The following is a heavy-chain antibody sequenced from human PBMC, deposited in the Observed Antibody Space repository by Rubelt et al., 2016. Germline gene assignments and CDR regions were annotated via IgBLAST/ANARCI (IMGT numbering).Heavy chain of an antibody. D-gene: IGHD5-18*01. J-gene: IGHJ4*02. CDR1: GGSINSYY. V-gene: IGHV4-59*01. Sequence: QVQLQESGPGLVKPSETLSLTCTVSGGSINSYYWSWIRQPPGKGLEWIGYIYYTGFTNFNPSLQNRVTISEDQSKNQFSLKLSSVTAADTAVYYCARMIQLWLGIDYWGQGILVTVSS. CDR2: IYYTGFT. CDR3: ARMIQLWLGIDY.